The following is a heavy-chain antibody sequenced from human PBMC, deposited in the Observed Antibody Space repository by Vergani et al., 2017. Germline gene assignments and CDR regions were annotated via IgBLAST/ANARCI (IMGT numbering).Heavy chain of an antibody. CDR1: GGSFSGYS. Sequence: QVQLQQWGAGLLKPSETLSLTCAVYGGSFSGYSWNWIRQPPGKGLDWIGEINHSGSTNYNPSLKSRVTISVDTSKNQFSRKLSSVTAADTAVYYCARGTRAAAGGFYYYYYMDVWGKGTTVTVSS. V-gene: IGHV4-34*01. J-gene: IGHJ6*03. CDR2: INHSGST. D-gene: IGHD6-13*01. CDR3: ARGTRAAAGGFYYYYYMDV.